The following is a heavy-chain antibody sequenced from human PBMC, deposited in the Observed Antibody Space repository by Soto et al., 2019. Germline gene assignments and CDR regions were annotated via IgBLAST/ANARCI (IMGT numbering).Heavy chain of an antibody. J-gene: IGHJ3*01. Sequence: EVQLVESEGGLVQRGGSLRLSCAASGFTFNYYWMHWVRQAPGQGLVWVSHIHSDGSTTTYADSVKGRFTISRDNAKNTLYLQMNSLRAEDTAVSYCVRGDKGGFDLWGQGTTVTVSS. CDR3: VRGDKGGFDL. D-gene: IGHD2-21*02. CDR2: IHSDGSTT. CDR1: GFTFNYYW. V-gene: IGHV3-74*01.